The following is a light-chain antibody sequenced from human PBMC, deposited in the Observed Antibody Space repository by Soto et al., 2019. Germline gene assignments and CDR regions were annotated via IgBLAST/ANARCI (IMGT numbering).Light chain of an antibody. CDR2: GAS. CDR1: LSVRSN. Sequence: EIVMTQSPAILSVSPGERATLFCRASLSVRSNFLDWYHHKPGQAPGLLIHGASTRATGVPARFSGSASETEFTLPISSLQSEDFAVYYCQQYSAWPLTFGGGTKVEIK. V-gene: IGKV3-15*01. CDR3: QQYSAWPLT. J-gene: IGKJ4*01.